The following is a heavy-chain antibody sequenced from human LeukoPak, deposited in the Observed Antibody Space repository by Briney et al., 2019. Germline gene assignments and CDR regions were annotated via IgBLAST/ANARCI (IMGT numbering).Heavy chain of an antibody. D-gene: IGHD3-16*01. CDR1: GYRFTSNW. CDR3: AYGKYYFDY. Sequence: GESLKISCKGSGYRFTSNWIAWVRQMPGKGLEWMGIIYPGDSDTSTSPSFQGQVTISADKSISTTYLQWSSLRASDTAIYFCAYGKYYFDYWGQGTLVTVST. J-gene: IGHJ4*02. V-gene: IGHV5-51*01. CDR2: IYPGDSDT.